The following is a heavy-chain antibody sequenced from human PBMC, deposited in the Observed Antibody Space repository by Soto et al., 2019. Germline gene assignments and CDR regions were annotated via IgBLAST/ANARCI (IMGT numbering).Heavy chain of an antibody. D-gene: IGHD3-22*01. CDR2: ISSSSSYI. CDR3: ARAPYYYDSRGYWAY. J-gene: IGHJ4*02. V-gene: IGHV3-21*01. CDR1: GFTFSSYS. Sequence: EVQLVESGGGLVKPGGSLRLSCAASGFTFSSYSMNWVRQAPGKGLEWVSSISSSSSYIYYEDSVKGRFTISRDNAKNSLYLQMNSLSAEDTAVYYCARAPYYYDSRGYWAYWGQGTLVTVSS.